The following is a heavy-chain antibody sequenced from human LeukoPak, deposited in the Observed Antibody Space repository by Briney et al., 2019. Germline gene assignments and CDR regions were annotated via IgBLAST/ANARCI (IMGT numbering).Heavy chain of an antibody. CDR3: AKAPDYGDYEGFEYFQH. D-gene: IGHD4-17*01. V-gene: IGHV3-9*01. J-gene: IGHJ1*01. CDR1: GFTFDDYA. Sequence: GGSLRLSCAASGFTFDDYAMHWVQQAPGKGLEWVSGISWNSGSIGYADSVKGRFTISRDNAKNSLYLQMNSLRAEDTALYYCAKAPDYGDYEGFEYFQHWGQGTLVTVSS. CDR2: ISWNSGSI.